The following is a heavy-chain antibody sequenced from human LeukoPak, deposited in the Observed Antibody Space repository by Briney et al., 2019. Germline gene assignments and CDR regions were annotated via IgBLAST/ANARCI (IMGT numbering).Heavy chain of an antibody. CDR2: IYSGGST. CDR1: GFTVSSNY. D-gene: IGHD3-10*01. CDR3: ARDRGYMVRGVPSDY. V-gene: IGHV3-66*01. J-gene: IGHJ4*02. Sequence: GGSLRLSCAASGFTVSSNYTSWVRQAPGKGLEWVSVIYSGGSTYYADSVKGRFTISRDNSKNTLYLRMNSLRAEDTAVYYCARDRGYMVRGVPSDYWGQGTLVTVSS.